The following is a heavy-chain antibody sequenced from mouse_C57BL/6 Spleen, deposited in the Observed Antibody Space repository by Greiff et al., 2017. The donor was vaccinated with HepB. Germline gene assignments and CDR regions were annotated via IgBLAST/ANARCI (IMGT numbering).Heavy chain of an antibody. D-gene: IGHD1-1*01. V-gene: IGHV1-50*01. CDR1: GYTFTSYW. J-gene: IGHJ4*01. CDR3: ARYYGSSYMDY. Sequence: QVQLQQPGAELVKPGASVKLSCKASGYTFTSYWMQWVKQRPGQGLEWIGEIDPSDSYTNYNQKFKGKATLTVDTSSSTAYMQLSSLTSEDSAVYYCARYYGSSYMDYWGQGTSVTVSS. CDR2: IDPSDSYT.